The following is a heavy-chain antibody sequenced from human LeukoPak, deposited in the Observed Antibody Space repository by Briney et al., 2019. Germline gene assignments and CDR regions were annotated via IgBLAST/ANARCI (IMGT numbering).Heavy chain of an antibody. CDR2: ISSSSSTI. CDR1: GFTFSSYS. D-gene: IGHD2-2*01. V-gene: IGHV3-48*04. Sequence: PGGSLRLSCAASGFTFSSYSMNWVCQAPGKGLEWVSYISSSSSTIYYADSVKGRFTISRDNAKNTLYLQMNSLRAEDTAVYFCAIQDVPAASFDSWGQGTLVTVSS. J-gene: IGHJ4*02. CDR3: AIQDVPAASFDS.